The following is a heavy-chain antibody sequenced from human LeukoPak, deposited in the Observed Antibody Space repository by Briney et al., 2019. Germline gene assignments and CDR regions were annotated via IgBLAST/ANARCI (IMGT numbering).Heavy chain of an antibody. CDR2: ISYDGSDE. Sequence: PGRSLTLSCATSGFTFSGYTMHWVRQAPGKGPEWLALISYDGSDESYADSVKGRFTISRDNSKNTLYLQMNSLRAEDTAVYYCAKILGRTSRENDYWGQGTLVTVSS. D-gene: IGHD5-24*01. CDR3: AKILGRTSRENDY. J-gene: IGHJ4*02. V-gene: IGHV3-30*04. CDR1: GFTFSGYT.